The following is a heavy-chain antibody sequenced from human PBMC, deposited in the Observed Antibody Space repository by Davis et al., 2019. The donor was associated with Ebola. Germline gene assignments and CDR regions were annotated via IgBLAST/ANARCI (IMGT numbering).Heavy chain of an antibody. CDR3: ARGGGSNYWFDP. CDR2: INAGNGNT. J-gene: IGHJ5*02. Sequence: ASVTVSCKASGYIFTSYAIHWVRQAPGQRLEWMGWINAGNGNTKYSRNFQGRVTITRDTSASTAYMELSSLRSEDTAVYYCARGGGSNYWFDPWGQGTLVTVSS. CDR1: GYIFTSYA. V-gene: IGHV1-3*01. D-gene: IGHD3-16*01.